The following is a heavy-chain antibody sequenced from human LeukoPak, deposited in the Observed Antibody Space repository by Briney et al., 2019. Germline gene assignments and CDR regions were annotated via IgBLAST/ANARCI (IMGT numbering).Heavy chain of an antibody. CDR2: ISWSSGSI. D-gene: IGHD6-13*01. Sequence: GGSLRLSCAASGVTFDDYARRWVRQAPGKGLEWVSGISWSSGSIGYADSVKGRFTISRDNAKNSLYLQLNSLRAEDTALYYCVKDIGGYSSSWYRGVDAFDIWGQGTMVTVSS. CDR3: VKDIGGYSSSWYRGVDAFDI. J-gene: IGHJ3*02. V-gene: IGHV3-9*01. CDR1: GVTFDDYA.